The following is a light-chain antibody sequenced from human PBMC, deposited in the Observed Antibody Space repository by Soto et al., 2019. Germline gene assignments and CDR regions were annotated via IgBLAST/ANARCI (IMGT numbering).Light chain of an antibody. Sequence: DTQMTQSTSSLSASVGDRVTITCRASQGISNYLAWYQQKPGKVPKLLMYAASTLRSGVPSRFSGSGSGTDFTLIISSLQPEDVATYYCQKYNSAPWTFGQGTTVEIK. CDR2: AAS. J-gene: IGKJ1*01. CDR3: QKYNSAPWT. V-gene: IGKV1-27*01. CDR1: QGISNY.